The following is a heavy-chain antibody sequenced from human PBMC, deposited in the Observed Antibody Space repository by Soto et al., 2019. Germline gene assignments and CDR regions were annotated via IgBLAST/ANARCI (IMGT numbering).Heavy chain of an antibody. CDR2: ISSNGGST. J-gene: IGHJ4*02. V-gene: IGHV3-64D*06. Sequence: PGGSLRLSCSASGFTFSSYVMHWVRQAPGKGLEYVSAISSNGGSTHYGDSVKGRFSISRDNSKNTLYLQMSSLRVEDTAVYYCVKGGGSYYVDYWGQGTLVTVSS. D-gene: IGHD1-26*01. CDR1: GFTFSSYV. CDR3: VKGGGSYYVDY.